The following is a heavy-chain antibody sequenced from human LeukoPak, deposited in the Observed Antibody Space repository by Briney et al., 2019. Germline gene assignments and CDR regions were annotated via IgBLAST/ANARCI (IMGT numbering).Heavy chain of an antibody. CDR2: IYHSGST. CDR1: GGSISSSNW. Sequence: KASETLSLTCAVSGGSISSSNWWSWVRPPPGKGLEWIGEIYHSGSTNYNPSLKSRVTISVDTSKNQFSLKLSSVTAADTAVYYCARGDSGDYPDFYYYAMDVWGQGTTVTVSS. J-gene: IGHJ6*02. D-gene: IGHD4-17*01. CDR3: ARGDSGDYPDFYYYAMDV. V-gene: IGHV4-4*02.